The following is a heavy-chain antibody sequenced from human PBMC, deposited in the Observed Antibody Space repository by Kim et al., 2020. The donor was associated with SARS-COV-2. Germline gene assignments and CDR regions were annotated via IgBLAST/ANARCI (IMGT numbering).Heavy chain of an antibody. Sequence: SETLSLTCAVYGGSFSGYYWSWIRQPPGKGLEWIGEINHSGSTNYNPSLKSRVTISVDTSKNQFSLKLSSVTAADTAVYYCARDRLGVNWFDPWGQGTLVTVSS. J-gene: IGHJ5*02. CDR3: ARDRLGVNWFDP. CDR1: GGSFSGYY. V-gene: IGHV4-34*01. CDR2: INHSGST. D-gene: IGHD3-16*01.